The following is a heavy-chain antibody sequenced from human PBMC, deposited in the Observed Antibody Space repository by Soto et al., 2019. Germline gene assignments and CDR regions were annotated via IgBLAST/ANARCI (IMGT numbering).Heavy chain of an antibody. CDR1: GYTFHRYA. J-gene: IGHJ4*02. V-gene: IGHV1-3*01. Sequence: ASVKVSCKASGYTFHRYAMNWVRQAHGQSPEWMGWSNPGNGNTKYSQRFHGRVTITRDTSASPAYMELGSLTSEDTAVYYCARRGALTSYYYGYYFDYWGQGPLGTVSS. D-gene: IGHD3-9*01. CDR2: SNPGNGNT. CDR3: ARRGALTSYYYGYYFDY.